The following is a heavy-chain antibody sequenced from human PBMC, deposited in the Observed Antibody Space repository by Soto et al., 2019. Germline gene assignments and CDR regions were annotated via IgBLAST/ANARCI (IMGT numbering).Heavy chain of an antibody. CDR1: RYNFVTYG. Sequence: ASVQVSCKTSRYNFVTYGITCVRQAPGQGLEWMGWISVYSGNTHYAQKFHDRVTLTTDTSTTTAYMDLRNLTSDDSAFYYCARNTPFFESSGSADYWGQGTLVTVSS. D-gene: IGHD3-22*01. V-gene: IGHV1-18*01. CDR2: ISVYSGNT. J-gene: IGHJ4*02. CDR3: ARNTPFFESSGSADY.